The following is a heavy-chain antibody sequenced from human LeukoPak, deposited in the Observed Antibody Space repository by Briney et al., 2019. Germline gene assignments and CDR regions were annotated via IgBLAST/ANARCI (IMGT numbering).Heavy chain of an antibody. V-gene: IGHV3-7*01. CDR3: ATGSIWSNYYHYMGV. CDR1: GFTFSTFW. D-gene: IGHD6-13*01. J-gene: IGHJ6*03. Sequence: GGSLRLSCAASGFTFSTFWMTWVRQAPGKGLEWVANIKQDGSEEYYVDSVLGRFTTSRDNAKNSLYLQMNSLRAEDTALYYCATGSIWSNYYHYMGVWGLGTPVTVSS. CDR2: IKQDGSEE.